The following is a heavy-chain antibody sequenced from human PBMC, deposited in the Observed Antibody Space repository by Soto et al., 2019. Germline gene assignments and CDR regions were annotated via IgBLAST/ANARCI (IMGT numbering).Heavy chain of an antibody. V-gene: IGHV1-18*01. Sequence: ASVKVSCKASGYTFTSSGISWVRQAPGQGPEWMGWISTYNGNTNYAQKLQGRVTMTTDTSTSTAYMELRSLRSDDTAVYYWARDLLDIVVLPAARGSYYGMDVWRQGTTVTVSS. CDR1: GYTFTSSG. CDR2: ISTYNGNT. CDR3: ARDLLDIVVLPAARGSYYGMDV. J-gene: IGHJ6*02. D-gene: IGHD2-2*01.